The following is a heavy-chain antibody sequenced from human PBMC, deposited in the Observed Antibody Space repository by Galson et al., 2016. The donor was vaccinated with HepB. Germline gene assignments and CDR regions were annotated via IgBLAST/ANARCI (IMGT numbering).Heavy chain of an antibody. J-gene: IGHJ4*02. CDR3: AKDIWIWFGSGTPGFFYY. Sequence: SLRLSCAASGFSFSSYAMSWVRQAPGKGLEWVSLISGRGGGTNYAESVKGRFTISRDNSKNILFLQMKSLRAEDTAVYYCAKDIWIWFGSGTPGFFYYWGQGTLVTVSS. CDR2: ISGRGGGT. CDR1: GFSFSSYA. D-gene: IGHD3-10*01. V-gene: IGHV3-23*01.